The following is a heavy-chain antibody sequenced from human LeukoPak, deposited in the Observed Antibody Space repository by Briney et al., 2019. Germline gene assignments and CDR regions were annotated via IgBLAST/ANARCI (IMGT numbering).Heavy chain of an antibody. D-gene: IGHD3-9*01. J-gene: IGHJ4*02. Sequence: ASVKVSCKVSGYTLTELSMHWVRQAPGKGLEWMGGFDPEDGETIYAQKFQGRVTMTEDTSTDTAYMELSSLRSEDTAVYYCASYYDLLTGYDYWGQGTLVTVSS. V-gene: IGHV1-24*01. CDR1: GYTLTELS. CDR3: ASYYDLLTGYDY. CDR2: FDPEDGET.